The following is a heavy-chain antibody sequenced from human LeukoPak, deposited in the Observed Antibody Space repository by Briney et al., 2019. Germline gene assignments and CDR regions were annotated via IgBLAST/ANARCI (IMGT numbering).Heavy chain of an antibody. D-gene: IGHD3-3*01. V-gene: IGHV4-59*01. CDR2: IYYSGST. J-gene: IGHJ3*02. Sequence: SETLSLTCTVSGGSISSYYWSWIRQPPGKGLEWIGNIYYSGSTNYNPSLKSRVTISVDTSKHQFSLKLSSVTAADTAVYYCARGGGKYYDFWSGYYTAAFDIWGQGTMVTVSS. CDR3: ARGGGKYYDFWSGYYTAAFDI. CDR1: GGSISSYY.